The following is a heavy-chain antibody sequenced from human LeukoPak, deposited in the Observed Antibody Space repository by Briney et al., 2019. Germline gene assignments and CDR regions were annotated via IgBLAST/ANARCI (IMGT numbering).Heavy chain of an antibody. V-gene: IGHV3-33*01. J-gene: IGHJ4*02. CDR1: GFTFSSYG. D-gene: IGHD1-14*01. CDR3: ARGQPGDPIDY. Sequence: GRSLRLYCAASGFTFSSYGMHWVRQATGKGLEWVAVIWYDGSNKYYADAVKGRFTISRDNSKNTLYLQMNSLRAEDTAVYYCARGQPGDPIDYWGQGTLVTVSS. CDR2: IWYDGSNK.